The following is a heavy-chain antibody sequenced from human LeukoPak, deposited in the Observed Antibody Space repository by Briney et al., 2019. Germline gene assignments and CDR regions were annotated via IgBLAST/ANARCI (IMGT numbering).Heavy chain of an antibody. D-gene: IGHD6-13*01. CDR2: INHSGST. CDR3: ARGDLAAAGFDY. Sequence: SSETLSLTCAVYGGSFSGYYWSWIRQPPGKGLEWIGEINHSGSTNYNPSLKSRVTISVDTSKNQFSLKLSSATAADTAVYYCARGDLAAAGFDYWGQGTLVTVSS. CDR1: GGSFSGYY. V-gene: IGHV4-34*01. J-gene: IGHJ4*02.